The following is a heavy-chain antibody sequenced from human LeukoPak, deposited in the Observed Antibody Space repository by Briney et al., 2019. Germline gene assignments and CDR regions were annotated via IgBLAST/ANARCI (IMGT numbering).Heavy chain of an antibody. Sequence: SETLSLTCTVSGGSISSYYWSWIRQPPGKGLEWIGEINHSGSTNYNPSLKSRVTISVDTSKNQFSLKLSSVTAADTAVYYCAREISRITIFLGAFDIWGQGTMVTVSS. CDR3: AREISRITIFLGAFDI. J-gene: IGHJ3*02. D-gene: IGHD3-9*01. CDR1: GGSISSYY. CDR2: INHSGST. V-gene: IGHV4-34*01.